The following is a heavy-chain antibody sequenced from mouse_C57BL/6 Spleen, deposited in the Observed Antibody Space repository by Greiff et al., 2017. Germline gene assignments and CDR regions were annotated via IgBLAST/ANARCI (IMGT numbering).Heavy chain of an antibody. D-gene: IGHD2-4*01. J-gene: IGHJ2*01. CDR3: ARLGRLRQGDYFDY. Sequence: VQLKQSGPELVKPGASVKIPCKASGYTFTDYNMDWVKQSHGKSLEWIGDINPNNGGTIYNQKFKGKATLTVDKSSSTAYMELRSLTSEDTAVYYCARLGRLRQGDYFDYWGQGTTLTVSS. V-gene: IGHV1-18*01. CDR2: INPNNGGT. CDR1: GYTFTDYN.